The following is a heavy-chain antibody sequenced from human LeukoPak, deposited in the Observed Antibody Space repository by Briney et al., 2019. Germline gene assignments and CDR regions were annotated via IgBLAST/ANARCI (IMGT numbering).Heavy chain of an antibody. J-gene: IGHJ5*02. CDR1: GGSITSSNW. D-gene: IGHD1-26*01. Sequence: SGTLSVTCAVSGGSITSSNWWSWVRQPPGKGLEWIGAIYHSGSTNYNPSLKSRVTISVDKSKNQFSLKLSCVTAAETAVYYCARDLIPVGLVGGVDPCGRGTLVTVSS. CDR2: IYHSGST. CDR3: ARDLIPVGLVGGVDP. V-gene: IGHV4-4*02.